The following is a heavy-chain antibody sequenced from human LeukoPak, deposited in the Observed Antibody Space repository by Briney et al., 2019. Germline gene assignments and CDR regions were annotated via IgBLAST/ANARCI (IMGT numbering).Heavy chain of an antibody. CDR3: TRQRWVEYDSSFNWFDP. CDR2: MYYGGST. J-gene: IGHJ5*02. CDR1: GGSINTTSYY. D-gene: IGHD3-22*01. V-gene: IGHV4-39*01. Sequence: SETLSLTCTVCGGSINTTSYYWLWIRQPPGKELEWIGSMYYGGSTYYNPSLESRITISVDTSKNQFSLKLRSVTAADTAVYHFTRQRWVEYDSSFNWFDPWGQGTLVTVSS.